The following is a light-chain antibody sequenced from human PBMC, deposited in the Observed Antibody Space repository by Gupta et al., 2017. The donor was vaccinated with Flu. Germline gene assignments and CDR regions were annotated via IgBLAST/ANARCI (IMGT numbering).Light chain of an antibody. CDR3: QQDTTFFRT. V-gene: IGKV1-5*03. J-gene: IGKJ1*01. CDR2: KAS. CDR1: QNISIW. Sequence: DIQMTQSPSTLSASVGDRVTITCRATQNISIWLAWYQQKPGRAPRLLIYKASSLQGGVPSRFRGSGSGTEFTLTISSLQPDDFASYYCQQDTTFFRTFGQGTKV.